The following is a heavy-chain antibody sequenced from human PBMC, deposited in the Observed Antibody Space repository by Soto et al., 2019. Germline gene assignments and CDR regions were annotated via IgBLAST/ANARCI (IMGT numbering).Heavy chain of an antibody. CDR1: GGSISTNNHF. D-gene: IGHD6-19*01. V-gene: IGHV4-39*01. Sequence: QLQLQESGPGLVKPSETLSLTCTVSGGSISTNNHFWGWIRQPPGKGLEWIATMYYNGIAYYNPAHKSPATMSVDTSKNQPPLRLIAVPAPDTAVYFSARPSFDSSSAWYAQYSHHWGQGSLVVVSS. CDR2: MYYNGIA. J-gene: IGHJ1*01. CDR3: ARPSFDSSSAWYAQYSHH.